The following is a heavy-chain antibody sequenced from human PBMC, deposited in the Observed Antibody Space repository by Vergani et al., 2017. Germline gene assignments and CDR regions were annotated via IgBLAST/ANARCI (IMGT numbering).Heavy chain of an antibody. D-gene: IGHD5-12*01. CDR1: GFTFSTYD. CDR3: AKANPRNSGYDYLYYYHAMDV. Sequence: EVQLVESGGGLVQPGGSLRLSCAASGFTFSTYDMHWVRQATGKGLEWVSGISGSGGSTYYAGSVKGRFTISRDSSKNTLYLQMNSLSAGDTAVYYCAKANPRNSGYDYLYYYHAMDVWGQGTTVTVSS. V-gene: IGHV3-23*04. CDR2: ISGSGGST. J-gene: IGHJ6*02.